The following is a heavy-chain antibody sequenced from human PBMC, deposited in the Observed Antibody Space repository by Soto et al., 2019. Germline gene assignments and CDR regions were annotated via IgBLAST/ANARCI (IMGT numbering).Heavy chain of an antibody. CDR2: IYYSGST. V-gene: IGHV4-61*08. J-gene: IGHJ5*02. CDR3: AREETYYDFWSGYYSRAWFDP. Sequence: SETLSLTCTVSGGSISSGDYYWSWIRQPPGKGLEWIGYIYYSGSTNYNPSLKSQVTISVDTSKNQFSLKLSSVTAADTAVYYCAREETYYDFWSGYYSRAWFDPWGQGTLVTVS. D-gene: IGHD3-3*01. CDR1: GGSISSGDYY.